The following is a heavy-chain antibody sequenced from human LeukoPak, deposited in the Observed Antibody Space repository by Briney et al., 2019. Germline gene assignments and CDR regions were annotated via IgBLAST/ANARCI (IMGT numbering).Heavy chain of an antibody. J-gene: IGHJ4*02. CDR3: ARAVTSTEGY. Sequence: PGGSLRLSCEASGFTFSTYWMTWVRQPPGKGLEWVASINQDGSGKYYVDSVKGRFTIPRDNAQKSLYLQMNSLRVDDTAVYYCARAVTSTEGYWGQGTLVTVSS. V-gene: IGHV3-7*03. D-gene: IGHD4-17*01. CDR1: GFTFSTYW. CDR2: INQDGSGK.